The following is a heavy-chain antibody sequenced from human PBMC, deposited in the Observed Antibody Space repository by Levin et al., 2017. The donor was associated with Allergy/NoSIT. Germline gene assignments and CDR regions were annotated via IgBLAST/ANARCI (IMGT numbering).Heavy chain of an antibody. CDR3: ARDLGIAAAGYLDY. D-gene: IGHD6-13*01. CDR2: INAGNGNT. CDR1: GYTFTNYA. Sequence: GESLKISCQASGYTFTNYAIHWVRQAPGQRLEWMGWINAGNGNTKYSQNFQDRVTITRDTSASTAYMELSSLTSEDTAVYYCARDLGIAAAGYLDYWGQGTLVTVSS. V-gene: IGHV1-3*01. J-gene: IGHJ4*02.